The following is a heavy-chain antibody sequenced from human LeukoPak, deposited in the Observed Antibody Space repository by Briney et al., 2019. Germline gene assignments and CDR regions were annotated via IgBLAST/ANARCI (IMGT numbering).Heavy chain of an antibody. J-gene: IGHJ4*02. Sequence: GRSLRLSCAASGFSFEAYGMYWVRQAPGKGLEWVSGITWNSDDMAYADSVKGRFTISRDNAKNSLYLQMNSLTVEDTALYYCTRVTSWRTGFDYWGQGTLVTVSS. CDR2: ITWNSDDM. D-gene: IGHD1-1*01. V-gene: IGHV3-9*01. CDR3: TRVTSWRTGFDY. CDR1: GFSFEAYG.